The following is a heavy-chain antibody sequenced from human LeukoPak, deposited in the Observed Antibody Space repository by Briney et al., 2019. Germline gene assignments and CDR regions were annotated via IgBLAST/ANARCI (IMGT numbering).Heavy chain of an antibody. CDR3: ARGGTFGEPFSRS. CDR2: INQSGIT. D-gene: IGHD3-10*01. CDR1: GGSFSGFY. J-gene: IGHJ4*02. Sequence: PSETLSLTCAVYGGSFSGFYWTWIRQPPGKGLEWIGEINQSGITNYSPSLKSRMVISVDTSKKQFSLKLNSVTAADTVVYYCARGGTFGEPFSRSWGQGTLVTVSS. V-gene: IGHV4-34*01.